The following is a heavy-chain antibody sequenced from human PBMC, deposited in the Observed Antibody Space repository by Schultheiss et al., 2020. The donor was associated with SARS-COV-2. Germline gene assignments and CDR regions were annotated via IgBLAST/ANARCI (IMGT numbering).Heavy chain of an antibody. V-gene: IGHV4-61*02. Sequence: SETLSLTCTVSGGSISNGYYYWSWIRQPAGKGLEWIGRIYTSGSTNYNPSLKSRVTMSVDTSKNQFSLKLSSVTAADTAVYYCAREGNYDFWSGYYTGTDAFDIWGQGTMVTVSS. CDR3: AREGNYDFWSGYYTGTDAFDI. D-gene: IGHD3-3*01. CDR2: IYTSGST. J-gene: IGHJ3*02. CDR1: GGSISNGYYY.